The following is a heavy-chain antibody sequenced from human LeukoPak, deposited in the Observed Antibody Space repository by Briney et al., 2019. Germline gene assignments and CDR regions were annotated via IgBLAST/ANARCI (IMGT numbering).Heavy chain of an antibody. CDR3: ARVYPPYYFDY. D-gene: IGHD2-2*02. CDR1: GFTFSSYA. CDR2: ISGSGGGT. V-gene: IGHV3-23*01. Sequence: PGGSLRLSCAASGFTFSSYAMSWVRQAPGKGLEWVSVISGSGGGTNYADSVKGRFTISRDNSKNTLYLQMNSLRAEDTAIYYCARVYPPYYFDYWGQGTLVTVSS. J-gene: IGHJ4*02.